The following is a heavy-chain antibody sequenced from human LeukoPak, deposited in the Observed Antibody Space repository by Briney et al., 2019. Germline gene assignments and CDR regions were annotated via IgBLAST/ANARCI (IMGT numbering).Heavy chain of an antibody. V-gene: IGHV3-21*01. Sequence: PGGSLRLSCAASGFTFSSYSMNWARQAPGKGLECVSSISSSSSYIYYADSVRGRFTISRDNAKKSLYLQMNSLRAEDTAVYYCARDIYDILTGYYYGMDVWGQGTTVTVSS. CDR3: ARDIYDILTGYYYGMDV. CDR2: ISSSSSYI. J-gene: IGHJ6*02. D-gene: IGHD3-9*01. CDR1: GFTFSSYS.